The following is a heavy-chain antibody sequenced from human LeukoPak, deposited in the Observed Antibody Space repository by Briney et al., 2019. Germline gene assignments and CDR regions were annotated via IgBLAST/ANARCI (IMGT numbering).Heavy chain of an antibody. V-gene: IGHV3-23*01. D-gene: IGHD6-13*01. J-gene: IGHJ4*02. CDR2: ISGSGTGT. CDR3: AKDLTYSTSPTYFDY. CDR1: GFTFSSYA. Sequence: GGSLRLSCAASGFTFSSYAISWVRQAPGKGLEWVSGISGSGTGTYYADSVKGRFTISRVNSKNTLYLQMISLRAEDSALYYCAKDLTYSTSPTYFDYWGQGALVTVSS.